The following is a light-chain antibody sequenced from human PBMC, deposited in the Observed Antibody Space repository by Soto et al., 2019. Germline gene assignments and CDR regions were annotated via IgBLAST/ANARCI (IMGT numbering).Light chain of an antibody. Sequence: DIQMTQFPSSLSASVGDRVTITCRASQSIATYLTWYQQKPGKAPKLLIYAASTLQSGVPSRFSGSGSGTDFTLTISSLQPEDFATYYCQQSFNTLPITFGQGTRLEIK. J-gene: IGKJ5*01. CDR1: QSIATY. V-gene: IGKV1-39*01. CDR2: AAS. CDR3: QQSFNTLPIT.